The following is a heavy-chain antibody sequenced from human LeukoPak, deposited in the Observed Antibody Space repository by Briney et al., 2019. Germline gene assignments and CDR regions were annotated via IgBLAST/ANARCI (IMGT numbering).Heavy chain of an antibody. V-gene: IGHV4-34*01. D-gene: IGHD3-10*01. Sequence: KPSETLSLTCAVYGGSFSGYYWSWIRQPPGKGLEWIGEINHSGSTNYNPSLKGRVTISVDTSKNQFSLKLSSVTAADTAVYYCARKAKNYYGSGSYYIQYYFDYWGQGTLVTVSS. CDR2: INHSGST. CDR3: ARKAKNYYGSGSYYIQYYFDY. CDR1: GGSFSGYY. J-gene: IGHJ4*02.